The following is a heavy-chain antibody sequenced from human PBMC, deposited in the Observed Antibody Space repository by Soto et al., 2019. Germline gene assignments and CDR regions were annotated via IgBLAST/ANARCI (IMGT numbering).Heavy chain of an antibody. D-gene: IGHD3-3*01. V-gene: IGHV3-33*01. CDR3: ARDRVRFLNGYYGMDV. CDR1: GFTFSSYG. Sequence: QVQLVESGGGVVQPGRSLRLSCAASGFTFSSYGMHWVRQAPGKGLEWVAVIWYDGSNKYYADSVKGRFTISRDNSKNKLYQQMNRLRAEDTAVYYCARDRVRFLNGYYGMDVWGQGTTVTVSS. J-gene: IGHJ6*02. CDR2: IWYDGSNK.